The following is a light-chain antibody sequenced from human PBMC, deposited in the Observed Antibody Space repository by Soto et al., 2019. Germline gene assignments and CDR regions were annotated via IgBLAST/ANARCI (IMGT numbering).Light chain of an antibody. CDR3: QQRSNWLT. J-gene: IGKJ5*01. CDR1: QSVSSY. V-gene: IGKV3D-11*02. CDR2: DAS. Sequence: EIVLTQSPATLSLSPGERATLSCRASQSVSSYLAWYQQKPGQAPRLIIYDASSRPTSIPTRFSGSGPGTDFTIIISSLEPDYFAFYYCQQRSNWLTFGQGTQLEIK.